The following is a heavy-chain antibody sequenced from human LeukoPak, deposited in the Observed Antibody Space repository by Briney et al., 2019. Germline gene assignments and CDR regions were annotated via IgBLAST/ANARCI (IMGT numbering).Heavy chain of an antibody. CDR1: GYTFTSYG. D-gene: IGHD3-22*01. V-gene: IGHV1-18*01. CDR2: ISAYNGNT. CDR3: ARGGDMRVVGAFDI. J-gene: IGHJ3*02. Sequence: GASVKVSCKASGYTFTSYGINWVRQAPGQGLEWMGWISAYNGNTNYAQKLQGRVTMTRDTSTSTAYMELRSLRSDDTALYYCARGGDMRVVGAFDIWGQGTMVTVSS.